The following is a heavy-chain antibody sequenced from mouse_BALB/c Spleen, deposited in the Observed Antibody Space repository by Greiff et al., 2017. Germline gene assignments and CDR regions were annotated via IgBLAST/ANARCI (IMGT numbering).Heavy chain of an antibody. CDR3: GRGLRPAWFAY. D-gene: IGHD1-2*01. Sequence: EVQLMESGPGLVKPSQSLSLTCSVTGYSITGGYYWRWIQQCPGNKLGWMGYISYNGSNNYNPSLKNRTTITRDTSTNQFSLKLNSVTTEDTATYYCGRGLRPAWFAYWGQGTLVTVSA. J-gene: IGHJ3*01. V-gene: IGHV3-6*02. CDR2: ISYNGSN. CDR1: GYSITGGYY.